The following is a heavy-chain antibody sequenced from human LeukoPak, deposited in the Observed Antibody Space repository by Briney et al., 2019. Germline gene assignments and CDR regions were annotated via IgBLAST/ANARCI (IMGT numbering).Heavy chain of an antibody. D-gene: IGHD6-13*01. CDR2: ISSSRSYI. J-gene: IGHJ4*02. V-gene: IGHV3-21*01. CDR1: GFTFSSYS. CDR3: ARFIAAPYYFDY. Sequence: GGSLRLSCAASGFTFSSYSMNWVRQAPGKGLEWVSFISSSRSYIYYADPVKGRFTTSRDNAKNSLYLQMNSLRAEDTAVYYCARFIAAPYYFDYWGRGTLVTVSS.